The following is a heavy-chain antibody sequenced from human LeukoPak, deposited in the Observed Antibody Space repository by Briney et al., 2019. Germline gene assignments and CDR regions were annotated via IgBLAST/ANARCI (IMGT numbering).Heavy chain of an antibody. J-gene: IGHJ6*02. CDR1: GGSISSGGYY. CDR3: ARDQGYSSDV. V-gene: IGHV4-31*03. CDR2: IYYSGTT. D-gene: IGHD5-18*01. Sequence: SETLSLTCTVSGGSISSGGYYWSWIRQHPGKGLEWIGYIYYSGTTYYNPSLKSRVTISVDTPQNQFSLKLSSVTAADTAVYYCARDQGYSSDVWGQGTTVTVSS.